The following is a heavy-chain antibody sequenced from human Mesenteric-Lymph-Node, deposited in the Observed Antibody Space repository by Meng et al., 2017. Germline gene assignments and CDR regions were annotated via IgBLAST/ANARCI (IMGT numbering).Heavy chain of an antibody. V-gene: IGHV3-74*03. Sequence: GGSLRLSCAASGFTLSNYWMPWVRQAPGKGLVLVSGINSGGSVTAYADSVKGRFTISRDNAKNTLYLQMDSLRGEDTAVYYCAKRLSTSASYYFDHWGQGTLVTVSS. J-gene: IGHJ4*02. CDR3: AKRLSTSASYYFDH. CDR1: GFTLSNYW. D-gene: IGHD3-16*01. CDR2: INSGGSVT.